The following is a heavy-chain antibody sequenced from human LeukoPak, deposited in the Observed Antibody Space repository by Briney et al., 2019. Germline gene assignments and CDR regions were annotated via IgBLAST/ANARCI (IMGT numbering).Heavy chain of an antibody. D-gene: IGHD5-18*01. CDR2: IFQSGKT. J-gene: IGHJ4*02. V-gene: IGHV4-38-2*02. CDR1: DWSISTGYY. Sequence: SETLSLTCTVSDWSISTGYYWGWIRQPPGKGLEWIGSIFQSGKTYYTPSLKSRVTVSLDTSKNQFSLKLSSVTAADTAVYYCARDRYSYGYDYWGQGTLVTVSS. CDR3: ARDRYSYGYDY.